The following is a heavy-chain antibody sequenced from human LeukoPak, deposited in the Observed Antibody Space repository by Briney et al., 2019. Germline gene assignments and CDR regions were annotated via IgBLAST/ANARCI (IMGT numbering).Heavy chain of an antibody. V-gene: IGHV3-30*02. CDR3: AKFPYGDYVA. CDR1: GFVFSKNG. Sequence: EAGGSLRLSCATSGFVFSKNGMHWVRQAPGKGLEWVAFIRHDESNKYYADSVKGRFTISRDNSKNTLSLQMNSLRPDDTAVYYCAKFPYGDYVAWGQGTLVIVSS. CDR2: IRHDESNK. J-gene: IGHJ5*02. D-gene: IGHD4-17*01.